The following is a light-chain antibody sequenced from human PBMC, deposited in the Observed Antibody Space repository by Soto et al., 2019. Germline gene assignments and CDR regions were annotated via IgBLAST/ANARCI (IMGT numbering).Light chain of an antibody. CDR2: DAS. V-gene: IGKV1-5*01. J-gene: IGKJ1*01. CDR3: QKYNSYSTWT. Sequence: DIQMTQSPSTLSASVGDRVTITCRASQSISRWLAWYQQKAGKAPKVLIYDASTLESGVPSRFSGSGSGTDFTLTISSLQPDDFATYYCQKYNSYSTWTFGQGTKVDIK. CDR1: QSISRW.